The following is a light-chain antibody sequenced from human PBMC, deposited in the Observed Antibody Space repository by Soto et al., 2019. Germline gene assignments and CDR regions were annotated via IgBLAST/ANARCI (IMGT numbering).Light chain of an antibody. CDR3: QQYNNGPLT. J-gene: IGKJ1*01. CDR2: AAS. V-gene: IGKV3-15*01. CDR1: QSISGH. Sequence: EIEMTQSPSTLSASLGERATLTCRATQSISGHLAWYQQKPGQAPRLLIYAASTRATGIPARFSGSGSGTDFTLTISSLQPEDVAIYYCQQYNNGPLTFGEGTKVDIK.